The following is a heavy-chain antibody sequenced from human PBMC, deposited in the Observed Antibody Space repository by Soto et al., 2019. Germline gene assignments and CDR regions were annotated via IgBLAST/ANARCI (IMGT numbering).Heavy chain of an antibody. CDR2: FVPLFGTT. J-gene: IGHJ4*02. CDR3: ATQGLGVSSPPYFDH. V-gene: IGHV1-69*01. D-gene: IGHD3-16*01. CDR1: EGTLSGYV. Sequence: QLVQSGSEVKKPGSSVKVSCQASEGTLSGYVVTWVRQAPGQGLEWMGEFVPLFGTTNYAKRFSGRSTITEEESTSTAYMELRILRSDDTAVYYCATQGLGVSSPPYFDHWGQGTLVTGSS.